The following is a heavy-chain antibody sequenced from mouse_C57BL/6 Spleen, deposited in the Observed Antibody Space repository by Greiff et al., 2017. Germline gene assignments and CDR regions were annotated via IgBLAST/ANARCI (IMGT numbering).Heavy chain of an antibody. D-gene: IGHD1-1*01. CDR1: GYTFTSYW. Sequence: VQLQQPGAELVKPGASVKVSCKASGYTFTSYWMHWVKQRPGQGLAWIGRIHPSDSDTNYNQKFKGKATLTVDTSSSTAYMQLSSLTSEDSAVYDCAIEATVVATDWYCDVWGTGTTVTVSS. CDR2: IHPSDSDT. CDR3: AIEATVVATDWYCDV. V-gene: IGHV1-74*01. J-gene: IGHJ1*03.